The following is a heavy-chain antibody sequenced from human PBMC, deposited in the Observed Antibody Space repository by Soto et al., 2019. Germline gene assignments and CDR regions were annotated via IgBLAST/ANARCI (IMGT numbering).Heavy chain of an antibody. CDR2: IIPIFGTA. Sequence: QVQLVQSGAEVKKPGSSVKVSCKASGGTFSSYAISWVRQAPGQGLEWMGGIIPIFGTANYAQKFQGRVTITADESTSTAYMELSSLRSEDTAVYYCARDGAAAGTGDGPPTYDYGMDVWGQGTTVTVSS. CDR3: ARDGAAAGTGDGPPTYDYGMDV. D-gene: IGHD6-13*01. CDR1: GGTFSSYA. V-gene: IGHV1-69*01. J-gene: IGHJ6*02.